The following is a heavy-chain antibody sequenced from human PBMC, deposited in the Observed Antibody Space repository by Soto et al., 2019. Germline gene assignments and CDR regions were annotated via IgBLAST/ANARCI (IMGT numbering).Heavy chain of an antibody. D-gene: IGHD3-10*01. CDR1: GYTFTSYG. CDR3: ERDERGSGSYFGRLNWFDP. CDR2: ISGYTGNT. J-gene: IGHJ5*02. V-gene: IGHV1-18*01. Sequence: ASVKVSCKASGYTFTSYGISWVRQAPGQGIEWMGWISGYTGNTNYAQKVQGRVTLTTDTSTSTAYMELTSLTPDDTAVYYCERDERGSGSYFGRLNWFDPWGQGTLVTVSS.